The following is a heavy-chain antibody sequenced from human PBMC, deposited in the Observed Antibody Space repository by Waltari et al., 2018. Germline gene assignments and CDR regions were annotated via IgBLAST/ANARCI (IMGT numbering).Heavy chain of an antibody. D-gene: IGHD3-16*01. V-gene: IGHV4-34*01. Sequence: QVQLQQWGAGLLKPSETLSLTCAVYGGSFSGYYWSWIRQPPGKGLEWIGEINHNGSTNYNPSLKSRVTISVDTSKNQFSLKLSSVTAADTAVYYCARRGRGNRVAFDIWGQGTMVTVSS. J-gene: IGHJ3*02. CDR2: INHNGST. CDR1: GGSFSGYY. CDR3: ARRGRGNRVAFDI.